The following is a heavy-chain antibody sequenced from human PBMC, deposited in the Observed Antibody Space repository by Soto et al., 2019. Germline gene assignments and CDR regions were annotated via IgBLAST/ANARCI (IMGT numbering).Heavy chain of an antibody. Sequence: QVQLQESGPGLVKPSETLSLSCTVSGGSISSGSYYWNWIRQPPGRGLEWIGYIYYSGSTNYNPSLKSRVTISVDTSKNQFSLKLSSVTAADTAVYYCAGSDYYDSSGPIDYWGQGTLVTVSS. CDR2: IYYSGST. V-gene: IGHV4-61*01. J-gene: IGHJ4*02. CDR1: GGSISSGSYY. CDR3: AGSDYYDSSGPIDY. D-gene: IGHD3-22*01.